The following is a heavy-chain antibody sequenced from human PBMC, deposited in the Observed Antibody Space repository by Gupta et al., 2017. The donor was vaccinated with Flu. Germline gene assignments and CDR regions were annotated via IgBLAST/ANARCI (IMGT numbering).Heavy chain of an antibody. V-gene: IGHV1-2*02. Sequence: QVQLVQSGAEVKKPGASVKVSCKASGYTFTGYYMHWVRQAPGQGLEWMGWINPNSGGTNYAQKVQGRVTMTRDTSISTAYMELSRLRSDETAVYYCAREAIAVAGTSINYWGQGTLVTVSS. CDR3: AREAIAVAGTSINY. D-gene: IGHD6-19*01. CDR2: INPNSGGT. J-gene: IGHJ4*02. CDR1: GYTFTGYY.